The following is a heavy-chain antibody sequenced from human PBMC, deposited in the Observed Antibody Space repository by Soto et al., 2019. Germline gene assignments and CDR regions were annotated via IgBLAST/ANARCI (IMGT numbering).Heavy chain of an antibody. Sequence: SETLSLTCTVSGGSISSDNYYWSWIRQLPGKGLEWIGYIYYSGSTYYNPSLKSRVAISVDMSENHFSLRLISATAADTAVYYCARDAGIREGYGLDVWGQGTTVTVS. V-gene: IGHV4-31*03. D-gene: IGHD3-10*01. CDR2: IYYSGST. CDR3: ARDAGIREGYGLDV. CDR1: GGSISSDNYY. J-gene: IGHJ6*02.